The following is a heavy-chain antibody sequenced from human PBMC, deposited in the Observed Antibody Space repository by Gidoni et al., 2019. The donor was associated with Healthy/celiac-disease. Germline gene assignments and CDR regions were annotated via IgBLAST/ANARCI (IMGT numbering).Heavy chain of an antibody. Sequence: QVPLVASGGVVVQPGRSLRPSCSASGFPFLSYALHWVRQAPGKGLEWVEVRSNDGSNKYYADSVKGRFTISRDKSKNTRYLQMNSLRAEDTAVYYCARDNYYYDSSGYYGVFDYWGQGTLVTVSS. CDR1: GFPFLSYA. CDR3: ARDNYYYDSSGYYGVFDY. J-gene: IGHJ4*02. D-gene: IGHD3-22*01. CDR2: RSNDGSNK. V-gene: IGHV3-30*01.